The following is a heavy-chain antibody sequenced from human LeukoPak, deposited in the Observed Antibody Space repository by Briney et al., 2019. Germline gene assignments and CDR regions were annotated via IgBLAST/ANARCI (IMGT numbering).Heavy chain of an antibody. V-gene: IGHV4-38-2*02. CDR1: GYSISSRCY. CDR3: ARVWGVKKDAFDI. CDR2: IYHSGTT. Sequence: PSETLSLTCNVPGYSISSRCYWGWIRQPPGKGLEWIGIIYHSGTTYYNPSLKSRVSISVDTSKNQFSLKLSSVTAADTAVYYCARVWGVKKDAFDIWGQGTMVTVSS. D-gene: IGHD3-10*01. J-gene: IGHJ3*02.